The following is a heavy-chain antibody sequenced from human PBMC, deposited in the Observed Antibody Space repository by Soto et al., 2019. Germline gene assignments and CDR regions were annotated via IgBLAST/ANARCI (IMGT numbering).Heavy chain of an antibody. CDR1: GGSFSGYY. Sequence: SETLSLTCAVYGGSFSGYYWSWIRQPPGKGLGWIGEINHSGSTNNNPSLKSRVTISVDTSKNQFSLKLSSVTAADTAVYYCARGLAAAGTPHWFDPWGQGTLVTVSS. CDR2: INHSGST. D-gene: IGHD6-13*01. CDR3: ARGLAAAGTPHWFDP. V-gene: IGHV4-34*01. J-gene: IGHJ5*02.